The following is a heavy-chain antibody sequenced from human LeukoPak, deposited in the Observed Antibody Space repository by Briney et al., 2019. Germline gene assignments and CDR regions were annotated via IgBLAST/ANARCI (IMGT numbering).Heavy chain of an antibody. J-gene: IGHJ6*03. V-gene: IGHV1-69*06. Sequence: GASVKVSCKASGYTFTSYGISWVRQAPGQGLEWMGGIIPIFGTANYAQKFQGRVTITADKSTSTAYMELSSLRSEDTAVYYCARGTQWAAYYYMDVWGKGTTVTVSS. CDR3: ARGTQWAAYYYMDV. CDR2: IIPIFGTA. D-gene: IGHD2-8*01. CDR1: GYTFTSYG.